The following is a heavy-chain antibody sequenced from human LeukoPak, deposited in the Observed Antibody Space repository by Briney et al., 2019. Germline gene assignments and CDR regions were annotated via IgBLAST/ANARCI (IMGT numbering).Heavy chain of an antibody. D-gene: IGHD3-9*01. V-gene: IGHV1-2*04. Sequence: INPNSGGTNYAQKFQGWVTMTRDTSISTAYMELSRLRSDDTAVYYCARGGRGDFDWAIDYWGQGTLVTVSS. J-gene: IGHJ4*02. CDR3: ARGGRGDFDWAIDY. CDR2: INPNSGGT.